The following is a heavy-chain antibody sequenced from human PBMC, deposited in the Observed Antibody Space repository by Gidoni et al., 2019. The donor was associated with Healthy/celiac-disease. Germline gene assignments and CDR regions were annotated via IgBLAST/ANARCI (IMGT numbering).Heavy chain of an antibody. J-gene: IGHJ6*02. V-gene: IGHV1-69*01. D-gene: IGHD3-22*01. Sequence: QVQLVQSGAEVKKPGSSVKVSCKASGGTFSSYAISWVRQAPGQGLEWMGGIIPIFGTANYAQKFQGRVTITADESTSTAYMELSSLRSEDTAVYYCAKPSGYYSNYYYYGMDVWGQGTTVTVSS. CDR1: GGTFSSYA. CDR3: AKPSGYYSNYYYYGMDV. CDR2: IIPIFGTA.